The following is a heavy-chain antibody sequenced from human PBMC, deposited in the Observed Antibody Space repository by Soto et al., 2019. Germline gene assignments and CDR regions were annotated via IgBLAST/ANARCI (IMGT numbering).Heavy chain of an antibody. V-gene: IGHV4-59*06. CDR1: GDSISTYY. D-gene: IGHD6-19*01. Sequence: SQTLPLTYTVSGDSISTYYWSWIRQPPGKGLEWIGYIYYSGSTYYNPSLKSRVTISVDTSKNQFSLKLSSVTAADTAVYYCVSSGWTYYFDYWGQGTLVTVSS. CDR2: IYYSGST. J-gene: IGHJ4*02. CDR3: VSSGWTYYFDY.